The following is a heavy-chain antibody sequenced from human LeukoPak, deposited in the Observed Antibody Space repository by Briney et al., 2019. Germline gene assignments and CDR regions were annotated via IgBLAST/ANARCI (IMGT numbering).Heavy chain of an antibody. CDR1: GGSISNYF. V-gene: IGHV4-59*12. CDR3: ARVRNGGWSGYYEKRKMSRYYYYMDV. D-gene: IGHD3-3*01. Sequence: SETLSLTCTVSGGSISNYFWTWIRQPPGKGLEWIGYIYYSGRTNYNPSLKSPVTISVDTSKNQFSLKLSSVTAADTAVYYCARVRNGGWSGYYEKRKMSRYYYYMDVWGKGTTVTVSS. J-gene: IGHJ6*03. CDR2: IYYSGRT.